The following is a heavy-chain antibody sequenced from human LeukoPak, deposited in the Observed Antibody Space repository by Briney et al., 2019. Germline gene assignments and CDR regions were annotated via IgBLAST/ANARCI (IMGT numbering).Heavy chain of an antibody. CDR2: IYTSGST. CDR3: GGIAARPVLYWYFDL. J-gene: IGHJ2*01. CDR1: GGSISSYY. Sequence: SETLSLTCTVSGGSISSYYWSWIRQPPGKGLEWIGRIYTSGSTNYNPFLKSRVTISVDTSKNQFSLKLSSVTAADTAVYYCGGIAARPVLYWYFDLWGRGTLVTVSS. V-gene: IGHV4-4*08. D-gene: IGHD6-6*01.